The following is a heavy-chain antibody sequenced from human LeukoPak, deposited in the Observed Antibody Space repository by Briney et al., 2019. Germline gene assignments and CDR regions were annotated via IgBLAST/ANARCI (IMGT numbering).Heavy chain of an antibody. CDR2: ISGSGGST. Sequence: GGSLRLSCAASGFTFSSYGMHWVRQAPGKGLEWVSAISGSGGSTYYADSVKGRFTISRDNSKNTLYLQMNSLRAEDTAVYYCARETVVRKPNIDFDYWGQGTLVTVSS. D-gene: IGHD4-23*01. V-gene: IGHV3-23*01. J-gene: IGHJ4*02. CDR3: ARETVVRKPNIDFDY. CDR1: GFTFSSYG.